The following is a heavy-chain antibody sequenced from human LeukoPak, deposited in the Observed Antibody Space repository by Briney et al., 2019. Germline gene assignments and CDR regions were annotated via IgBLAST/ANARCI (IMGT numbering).Heavy chain of an antibody. J-gene: IGHJ3*02. D-gene: IGHD2-15*01. V-gene: IGHV1-69*04. CDR1: GGTFSSYA. CDR3: ARGIGYCSGGSCYRIGDAFDI. Sequence: SVKVSCKASGGTFSSYANSWVRQAPGQGLEWMGRIIPIFGIANYAQKFQGRVTITADKSTSTAYMELSSLRSEDTAVYYCARGIGYCSGGSCYRIGDAFDIWGQGTMVTVSS. CDR2: IIPIFGIA.